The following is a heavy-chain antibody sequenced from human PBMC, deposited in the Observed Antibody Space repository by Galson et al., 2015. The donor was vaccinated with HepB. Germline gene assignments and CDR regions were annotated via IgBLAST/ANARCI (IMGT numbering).Heavy chain of an antibody. D-gene: IGHD3-22*01. CDR3: ARDLYYDSREHDY. Sequence: SVKVSCKASGYSFSNYGISWVRQAPGQGLEWMGWISAYSGKTNYAQKLQGRVTMTTDTSTSTAYMELRSLRSDDTAVYYCARDLYYDSREHDYWGQGTLVTVSS. CDR2: ISAYSGKT. V-gene: IGHV1-18*01. J-gene: IGHJ4*02. CDR1: GYSFSNYG.